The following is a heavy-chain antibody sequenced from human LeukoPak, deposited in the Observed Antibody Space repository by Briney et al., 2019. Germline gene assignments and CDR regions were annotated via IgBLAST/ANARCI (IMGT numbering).Heavy chain of an antibody. V-gene: IGHV3-7*01. J-gene: IGHJ6*04. CDR3: AELGITMIGGV. CDR2: IKQDGSEK. Sequence: GGSLRLSCVASGFTFSNYWMSWVRQAPGKGLEWVANIKQDGSEKYYVDSVKGRFTISRDNAKKSLYLQMNSLRAEDTAVYYCAELGITMIGGVWGKGTTVTISS. D-gene: IGHD3-10*02. CDR1: GFTFSNYW.